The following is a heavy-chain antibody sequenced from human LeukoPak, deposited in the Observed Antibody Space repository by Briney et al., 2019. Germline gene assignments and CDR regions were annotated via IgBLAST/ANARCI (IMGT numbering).Heavy chain of an antibody. V-gene: IGHV4-59*01. CDR1: GGSISSYY. Sequence: SETLSLTCTVSGGSISSYYWSWIRQPPGKGLEWIGYIYYSVSTNYNPSLKSRVTISVDTSKNQFSLKLSSVSAADTAVYYCAKGNNWFDPWGQGTLVTVSS. J-gene: IGHJ5*02. CDR2: IYYSVST. CDR3: AKGNNWFDP.